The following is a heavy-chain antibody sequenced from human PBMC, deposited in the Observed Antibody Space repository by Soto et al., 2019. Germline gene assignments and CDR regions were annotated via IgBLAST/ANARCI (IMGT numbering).Heavy chain of an antibody. Sequence: ASVKVSCKASGYTFTGYYMHWVRQAPGQGLEWMGWINPNSGGTNYAQKFQGWVTMTRDTSISTAYMELSRLRSDDTAVYYCAISQSYYYYGMDVWGQGTTVTVSS. J-gene: IGHJ6*02. CDR3: AISQSYYYYGMDV. V-gene: IGHV1-2*04. CDR2: INPNSGGT. CDR1: GYTFTGYY.